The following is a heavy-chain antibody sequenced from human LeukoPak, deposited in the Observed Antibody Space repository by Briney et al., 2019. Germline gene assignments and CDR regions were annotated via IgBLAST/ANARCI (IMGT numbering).Heavy chain of an antibody. V-gene: IGHV4-59*01. CDR3: AREGSSGWYDY. J-gene: IGHJ4*02. D-gene: IGHD6-19*01. Sequence: SETLSLTCTVSGGSISSYYWSWIRQPPGKGLEWIGYIYYSGSTNYNPSLKSRVTISVDTSKNQFSLKLSSVTAADTAVYYCAREGSSGWYDYWGQGTLVTISS. CDR1: GGSISSYY. CDR2: IYYSGST.